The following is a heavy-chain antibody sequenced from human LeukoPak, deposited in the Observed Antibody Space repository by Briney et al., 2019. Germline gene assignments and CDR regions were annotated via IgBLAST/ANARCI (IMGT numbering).Heavy chain of an antibody. D-gene: IGHD6-19*01. CDR1: GFTFSSYS. CDR2: ISSSSSYI. J-gene: IGHJ4*02. V-gene: IGHV3-21*01. CDR3: ARDHSQLYSSGWQPFDY. Sequence: GGSLRLFCAASGFTFSSYSMNWVRQAPGKGLEWVSSISSSSSYIYYADSVKGRFTISRDNAKNSLYLQMNSLRAEDTAVYYCARDHSQLYSSGWQPFDYWGQGTLVTVSS.